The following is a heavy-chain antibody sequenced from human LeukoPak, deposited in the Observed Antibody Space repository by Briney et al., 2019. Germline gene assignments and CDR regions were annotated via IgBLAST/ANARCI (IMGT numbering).Heavy chain of an antibody. CDR1: GFTFNNYA. J-gene: IGHJ3*02. V-gene: IGHV3-23*01. D-gene: IGHD3-22*01. Sequence: PGGSLRLSCAASGFTFNNYAMSWVRQAPGKGLEWVSDISASGGSTDYADSVKGRFTISRDNSKNTVYLQMNSLRAEDTAVYYCAKRQNYYVSSGDHYVGAFDIWGQGTMVTVSS. CDR2: ISASGGST. CDR3: AKRQNYYVSSGDHYVGAFDI.